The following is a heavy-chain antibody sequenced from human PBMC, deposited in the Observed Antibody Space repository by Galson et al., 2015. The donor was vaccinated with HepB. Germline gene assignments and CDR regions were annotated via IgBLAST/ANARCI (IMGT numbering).Heavy chain of an antibody. J-gene: IGHJ4*02. CDR2: INPNSGGT. D-gene: IGHD3-9*01. Sequence: SVKVSCKASGYTFTGYYMHWVRQAPGQGLEWMGRINPNSGGTNYAQKFQGRVTMTRDTSISTAYMELSRLRSDDTAVYYCARDMIDILTGYYSRFDYWGQGTLVTVSS. CDR3: ARDMIDILTGYYSRFDY. V-gene: IGHV1-2*06. CDR1: GYTFTGYY.